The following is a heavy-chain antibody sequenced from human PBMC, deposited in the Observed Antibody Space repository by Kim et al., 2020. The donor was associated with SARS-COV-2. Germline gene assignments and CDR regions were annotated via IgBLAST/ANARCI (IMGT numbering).Heavy chain of an antibody. V-gene: IGHV1-69*04. D-gene: IGHD4-17*01. CDR2: IIPIFGIA. J-gene: IGHJ6*03. CDR1: GGTFSSYA. Sequence: SMKVSCKASGGTFSSYAISWVRQAPGQGLEWMGRIIPIFGIANYAQKFQGRVTITADKSTSTAYMELSSLRSEDTAVYYCARGPPRGYGEAYYYMDVWG. CDR3: ARGPPRGYGEAYYYMDV.